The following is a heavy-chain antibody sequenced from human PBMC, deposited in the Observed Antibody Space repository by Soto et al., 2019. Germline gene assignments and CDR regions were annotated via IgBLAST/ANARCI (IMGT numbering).Heavy chain of an antibody. Sequence: QVRLQESGPGLLKPSETLSLTCTVSGGSINTYSMHWVRQPPGKGLEWLAAIWYDGTQKYYADSVKGRFIISRDNSKKTLYLEMNSLRAEDTAVYYCARAGGTTVTGLWHFDSWGQGTLVTVSS. V-gene: IGHV3-33*08. CDR1: GGSINTYS. D-gene: IGHD4-17*01. CDR2: IWYDGTQK. J-gene: IGHJ4*02. CDR3: ARAGGTTVTGLWHFDS.